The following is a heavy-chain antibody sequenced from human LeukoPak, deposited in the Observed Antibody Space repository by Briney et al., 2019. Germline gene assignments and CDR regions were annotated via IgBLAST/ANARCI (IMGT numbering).Heavy chain of an antibody. CDR1: GFTFSSYS. CDR3: AKTTGGATHFDY. J-gene: IGHJ4*02. D-gene: IGHD1-26*01. V-gene: IGHV3-48*01. CDR2: ISSSSSTI. Sequence: GSLRLSCAASGFTFSSYSMNWVRQAPGKGLEWVSYISSSSSTIYYADSVKGRFTISRDNSKNTLYLQMNSLRAEDTAVYYCAKTTGGATHFDYWGQGTLVTVSS.